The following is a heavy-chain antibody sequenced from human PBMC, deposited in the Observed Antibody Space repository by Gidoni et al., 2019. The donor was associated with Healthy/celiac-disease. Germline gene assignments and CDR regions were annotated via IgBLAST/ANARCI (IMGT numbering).Heavy chain of an antibody. J-gene: IGHJ4*02. CDR1: GFPFSSYS. Sequence: EVQLVESGGGLVQPGGSLRLSCEASGFPFSSYSMNWVRQAPGKGLEWVSYISSSSSTIYYADSVKGRFTISRDNAKNSLYLQMNSLRAEDTAVYYCARENYYGSGSYYVFAYWGQGTLVTVSS. CDR3: ARENYYGSGSYYVFAY. V-gene: IGHV3-48*01. D-gene: IGHD3-10*01. CDR2: ISSSSSTI.